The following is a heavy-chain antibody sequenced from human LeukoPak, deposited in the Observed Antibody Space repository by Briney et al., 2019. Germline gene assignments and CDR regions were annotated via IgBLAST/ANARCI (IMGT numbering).Heavy chain of an antibody. V-gene: IGHV4-4*07. J-gene: IGHJ6*03. CDR3: ARDSPYCSGGSCYGRVPGYYMDV. D-gene: IGHD2-15*01. Sequence: SETLSLTCTVSGVSISSYYWSWVRQPAGKGLEWLGRIYTSGSTNYNPSLKSRVTMSVDTSKNQFSLKLSSVTAADTAVYYCARDSPYCSGGSCYGRVPGYYMDVWGKGTTVTISS. CDR1: GVSISSYY. CDR2: IYTSGST.